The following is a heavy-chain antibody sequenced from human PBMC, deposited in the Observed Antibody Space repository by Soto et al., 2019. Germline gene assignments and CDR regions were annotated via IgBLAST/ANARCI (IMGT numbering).Heavy chain of an antibody. J-gene: IGHJ6*02. Sequence: GASVKVSCKASGYTFTSYAISWVRQAPGQGLEWMGWISAYNGNTNYAQKLQGRVTMTTDTSTSTAYMELRSLKTEDTAVYYCTRLVVTAKDYYYYGMDVWGQGTTVTVSS. CDR1: GYTFTSYA. CDR3: TRLVVTAKDYYYYGMDV. V-gene: IGHV1-18*01. CDR2: ISAYNGNT. D-gene: IGHD2-21*02.